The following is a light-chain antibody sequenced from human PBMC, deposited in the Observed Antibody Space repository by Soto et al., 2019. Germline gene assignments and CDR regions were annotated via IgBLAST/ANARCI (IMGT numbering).Light chain of an antibody. J-gene: IGKJ1*01. V-gene: IGKV1-5*03. CDR2: QAS. CDR3: QQYSTYLWT. Sequence: DIQMTQSHSALSASVGASATTCRASQNINTWLAWYQQKPGKAPRLLMYQASSLKSGVPSRFSGSGSETEFTLTITSLQPDDTATYFCQQYSTYLWTFGQGTKVEIK. CDR1: QNINTW.